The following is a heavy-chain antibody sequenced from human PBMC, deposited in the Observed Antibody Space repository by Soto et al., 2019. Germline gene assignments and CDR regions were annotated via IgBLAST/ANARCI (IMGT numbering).Heavy chain of an antibody. V-gene: IGHV4-39*01. CDR1: GGSISSSIYY. D-gene: IGHD3-10*01. CDR3: ARQPGDGSGRYYYYYMDV. Sequence: SETLSLTCTVSGGSISSSIYYWGWIRQPPGKGLEWIGSIYYSGSSYYNPSLKSRVTISVDTSKNQFSLKLSSVTAADTAVYYCARQPGDGSGRYYYYYMDVWGKGTTVT. CDR2: IYYSGSS. J-gene: IGHJ6*03.